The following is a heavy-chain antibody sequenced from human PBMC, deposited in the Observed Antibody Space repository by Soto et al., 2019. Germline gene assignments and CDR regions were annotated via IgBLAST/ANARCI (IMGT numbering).Heavy chain of an antibody. CDR1: GYSFTSYW. Sequence: GGSLKISCKGSGYSFTSYWVVLVLEMPGKELKWMVIIYRSDTDTRYSPSFHSKVTISANKSISTAYLPWSSLKASDTAMYYCARRGYSYGRDAFDIWGQGTMVTVSS. CDR3: ARRGYSYGRDAFDI. CDR2: IYRSDTDT. D-gene: IGHD5-18*01. J-gene: IGHJ3*02. V-gene: IGHV5-51*01.